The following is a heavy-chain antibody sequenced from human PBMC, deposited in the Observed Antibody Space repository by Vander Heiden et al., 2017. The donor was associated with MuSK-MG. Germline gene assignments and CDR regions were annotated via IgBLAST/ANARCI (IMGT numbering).Heavy chain of an antibody. CDR2: INHSGST. CDR1: GGSFNGYY. J-gene: IGHJ5*02. V-gene: IGHV4-34*01. D-gene: IGHD4-17*01. Sequence: QVQLQQWGAGLLKPSETLSLTCAVYGGSFNGYYWRWIRQPPGKGLEWIGEINHSGSTNYNPALKSRVTISVDTSKNQFSLKLSSVTAADTAVYYCARANDYGDYAGWFDPWGQGTLVTVSS. CDR3: ARANDYGDYAGWFDP.